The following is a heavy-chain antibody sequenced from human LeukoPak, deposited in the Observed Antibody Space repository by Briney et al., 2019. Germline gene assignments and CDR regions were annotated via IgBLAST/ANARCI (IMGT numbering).Heavy chain of an antibody. D-gene: IGHD6-13*01. CDR2: MKQDGSEK. Sequence: GGSLRLSCTASGFTFSNYWMTWVRQAPGKGLGWVANMKQDGSEKYYVDSVKGRFTISRDNAKNSLYLQMNNLRVEDTAIYYCARDRYSSVWGQGTMVTVSS. CDR3: ARDRYSSV. V-gene: IGHV3-7*01. CDR1: GFTFSNYW. J-gene: IGHJ3*01.